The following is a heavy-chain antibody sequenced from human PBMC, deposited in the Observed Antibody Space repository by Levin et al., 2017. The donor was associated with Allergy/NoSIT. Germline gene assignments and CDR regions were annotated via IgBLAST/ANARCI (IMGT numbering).Heavy chain of an antibody. CDR1: GFTFKNAW. J-gene: IGHJ6*03. Sequence: SCAASGFTFKNAWINWVRQAPGKGLEWVGRIKSEVDGGATDYSAPVEGRFTISRDDSKNMLYLQLNSLKTEDTGVYYCTTLGRIWEQAVSGFYYYYMDLWGKGTAVTVSS. V-gene: IGHV3-15*01. CDR3: TTLGRIWEQAVSGFYYYYMDL. CDR2: IKSEVDGGAT. D-gene: IGHD1-26*01.